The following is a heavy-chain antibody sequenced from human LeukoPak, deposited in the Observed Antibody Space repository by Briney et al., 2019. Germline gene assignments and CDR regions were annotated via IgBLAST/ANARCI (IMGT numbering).Heavy chain of an antibody. CDR1: GFTFSSYA. Sequence: GKSLRLSCAASGFTFSSYAMHWVRQAPGKGLEWVAVISYDGSNKYYADSVKGRFTISRDNSKNTLYLQMNSLRAEDTAVYYCARDPYGGKGGRFDYWGQGTLVTVSS. D-gene: IGHD4-23*01. CDR3: ARDPYGGKGGRFDY. CDR2: ISYDGSNK. V-gene: IGHV3-30*04. J-gene: IGHJ4*02.